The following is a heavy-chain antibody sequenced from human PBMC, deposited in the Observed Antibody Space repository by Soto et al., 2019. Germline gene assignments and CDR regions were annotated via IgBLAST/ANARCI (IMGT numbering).Heavy chain of an antibody. J-gene: IGHJ6*03. CDR2: INHSGST. Sequence: LETLSLTCAVYGGSFSGYYWSWIRQPPGKGLEWIGEINHSGSTNYNPSLKSRVTISVDTSKNQFSLKLSSVTAADTAVYYCARVRRYCSGGSCHPSYYYMDVWGKGTTVTVSS. CDR3: ARVRRYCSGGSCHPSYYYMDV. D-gene: IGHD2-15*01. V-gene: IGHV4-34*01. CDR1: GGSFSGYY.